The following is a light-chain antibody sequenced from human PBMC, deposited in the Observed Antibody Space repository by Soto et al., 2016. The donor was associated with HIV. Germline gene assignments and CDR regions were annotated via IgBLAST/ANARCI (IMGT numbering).Light chain of an antibody. CDR2: AKH. V-gene: IGLV3-19*01. J-gene: IGLJ1*01. CDR1: SLRTYD. Sequence: SSELTQDPAVSVALGQTVRITCQGGSLRTYDVSWYQQKPGQAPILVIYAKHRRPSGIPDRFSGSTSGNTASLTITGAQTEDEADYYCNSRDSSGDLYVFGVGTTVTVL. CDR3: NSRDSSGDLYV.